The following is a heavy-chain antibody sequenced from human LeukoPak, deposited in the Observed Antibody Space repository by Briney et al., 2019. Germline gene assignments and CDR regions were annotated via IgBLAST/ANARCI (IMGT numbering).Heavy chain of an antibody. Sequence: PSETLSLTCTVSGYPITTGYYWSWLRQPPGKGLEWIGSIYHNGKTYYNPSLRDRVSMSVDASTNQFSLKVSPVTAADTAVYYCARPGLNIVYFYYMDVWCKGTTVTVSS. D-gene: IGHD2-15*01. V-gene: IGHV4-38-2*02. CDR1: GYPITTGYY. CDR3: ARPGLNIVYFYYMDV. CDR2: IYHNGKT. J-gene: IGHJ6*03.